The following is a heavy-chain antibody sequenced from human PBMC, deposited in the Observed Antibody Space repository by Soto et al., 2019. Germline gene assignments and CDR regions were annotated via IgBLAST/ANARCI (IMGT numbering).Heavy chain of an antibody. J-gene: IGHJ2*01. V-gene: IGHV3-66*01. CDR3: ARVFFQAEDGIRDL. CDR2: IYSAGNT. D-gene: IGHD2-21*01. Sequence: EKGLEWSSIIYSAGNTYYADSVKGRFTISRDNSKNTLYLQMNSMGAEDTAVYYCARVFFQAEDGIRDL.